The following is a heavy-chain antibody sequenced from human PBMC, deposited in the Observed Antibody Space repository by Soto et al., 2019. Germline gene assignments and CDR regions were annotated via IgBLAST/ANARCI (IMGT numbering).Heavy chain of an antibody. CDR3: AHRPRLRYFDS. CDR2: IYWDDDK. CDR1: GFSLSTSGVG. D-gene: IGHD4-17*01. J-gene: IGHJ4*02. Sequence: QITLKESGPTLVKPTQTLTLTCTFSGFSLSTSGVGVGWIRQPPGKALEWLALIYWDDDKRYSPSLKSGLTPSRXTSRKQVVLTMTNMDPVDTATYYCAHRPRLRYFDSWGQGTLVTVSS. V-gene: IGHV2-5*02.